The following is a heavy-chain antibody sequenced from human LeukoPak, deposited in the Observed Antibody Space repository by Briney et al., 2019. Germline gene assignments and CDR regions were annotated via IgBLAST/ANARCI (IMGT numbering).Heavy chain of an antibody. CDR2: MNPNSGNT. V-gene: IGHV1-8*01. D-gene: IGHD3-22*01. CDR3: ARAPRRRSGFYYYYMDV. CDR1: GYTFTSYD. Sequence: ASVKVSFKASGYTFTSYDINWVRQATGQGLEWMGWMNPNSGNTGYAQKFQGRVTMTRNTSISTAYMELSSLRSEDTAVYYCARAPRRRSGFYYYYMDVWGKGTTVTVSS. J-gene: IGHJ6*03.